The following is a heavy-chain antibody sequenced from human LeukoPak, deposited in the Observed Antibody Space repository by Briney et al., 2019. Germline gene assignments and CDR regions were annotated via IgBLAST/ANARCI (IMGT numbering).Heavy chain of an antibody. CDR1: GGSISSYY. CDR3: ARETWYNWNSIRGFDP. V-gene: IGHV4-59*01. D-gene: IGHD1-7*01. CDR2: IYYSGST. Sequence: PSETLSLTCTVSGGSISSYYWSWIRQPPGKGLEWIGYIYYSGSTNYNPSLKSRVTISVDTSKNQFSLKLSSVTAADTAVYYYARETWYNWNSIRGFDPWGQGTLVTVSS. J-gene: IGHJ5*02.